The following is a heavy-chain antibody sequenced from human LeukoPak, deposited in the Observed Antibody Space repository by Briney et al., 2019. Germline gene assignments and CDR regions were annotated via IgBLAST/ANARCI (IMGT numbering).Heavy chain of an antibody. V-gene: IGHV3-74*01. CDR3: ARAPSEVGGYYPEYFRH. D-gene: IGHD3-3*01. J-gene: IGHJ1*01. CDR2: IKSDGKT. CDR1: GFTFGRCW. Sequence: PGGSLRLSCEASGFTFGRCWMHWVRQAPGKGLVWVSRIKSDGKTNYADSVKGRFTISRDNAKNTVSLQMNSLRADDTGVYYCARAPSEVGGYYPEYFRHWGQGTLVTVSS.